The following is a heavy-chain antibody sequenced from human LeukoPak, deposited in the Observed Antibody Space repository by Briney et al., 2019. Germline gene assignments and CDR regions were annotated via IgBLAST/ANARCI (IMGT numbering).Heavy chain of an antibody. V-gene: IGHV1-69*05. Sequence: VASVKVSCKASGGTFSSYAISWVRQAPGQGLEWMGGIIPIFGTANYAQKFQGRDTITTDESTSTAYMELSSLRSEDTAVYYCAAQPKHSLIRGAIPYYMDVWGKGTTVTVSS. CDR2: IIPIFGTA. CDR3: AAQPKHSLIRGAIPYYMDV. J-gene: IGHJ6*03. CDR1: GGTFSSYA. D-gene: IGHD3-10*01.